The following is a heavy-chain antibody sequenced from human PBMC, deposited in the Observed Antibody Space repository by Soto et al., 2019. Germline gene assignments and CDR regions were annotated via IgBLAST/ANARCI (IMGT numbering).Heavy chain of an antibody. Sequence: EVQLVQSGAEVKKPGESLKISCKGSGYSFSSYWIGWVRQMPGKGLEWMGIIYPGDSDTRYSPSFQGQVTISVDKSINTAYLQWSSLKASDTAIYYCARHSGLIAAATSRWYFDLWGRGTLVTVSS. CDR2: IYPGDSDT. D-gene: IGHD6-25*01. CDR3: ARHSGLIAAATSRWYFDL. CDR1: GYSFSSYW. J-gene: IGHJ2*01. V-gene: IGHV5-51*01.